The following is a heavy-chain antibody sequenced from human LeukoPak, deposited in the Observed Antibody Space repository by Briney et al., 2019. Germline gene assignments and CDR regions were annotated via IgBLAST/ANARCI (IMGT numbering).Heavy chain of an antibody. J-gene: IGHJ3*02. V-gene: IGHV3-23*01. Sequence: PGGSLRLSCAASGFTFSSYAMSWVRQAPGKGLEWVSAISGSGGSTYYADSVKGRFTISRDNSKNTLYLQMNSLRAEDTAVYYCAKDSMIVVVIIVDAFDIWGQGTMVTVSS. D-gene: IGHD3-22*01. CDR1: GFTFSSYA. CDR2: ISGSGGST. CDR3: AKDSMIVVVIIVDAFDI.